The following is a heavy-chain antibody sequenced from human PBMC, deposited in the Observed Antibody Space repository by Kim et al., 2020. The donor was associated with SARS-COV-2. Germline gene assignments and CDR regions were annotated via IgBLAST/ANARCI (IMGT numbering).Heavy chain of an antibody. CDR2: IWYDGSNK. V-gene: IGHV3-33*01. D-gene: IGHD6-13*01. CDR1: GFTFSNYG. CDR3: ARGDSNSVES. Sequence: GGSLRLSCAASGFTFSNYGMHWIRQAPGKGLEWVAVIWYDGSNKYYPDSVKGRFTISRDNSKNTLYLQMNSLRAEDTAVYYCARGDSNSVESWGQGTLVTVSS. J-gene: IGHJ4*02.